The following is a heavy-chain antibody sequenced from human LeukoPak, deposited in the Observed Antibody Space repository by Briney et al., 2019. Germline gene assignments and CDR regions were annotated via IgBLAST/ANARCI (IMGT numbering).Heavy chain of an antibody. V-gene: IGHV4-59*01. CDR3: VRDRELHY. Sequence: SATLSLTCTVSGGSISIYYWSWVRQPPGKGLEWIGYIYNSGSTTYNPSLKSRATISVDTSKNQFSLKLTSMTAADTAFYYCVRDRELHYWGQGILVTVSS. J-gene: IGHJ4*02. CDR2: IYNSGST. CDR1: GGSISIYY. D-gene: IGHD1-7*01.